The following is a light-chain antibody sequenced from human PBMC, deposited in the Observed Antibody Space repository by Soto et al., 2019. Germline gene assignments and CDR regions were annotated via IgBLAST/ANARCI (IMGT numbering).Light chain of an antibody. CDR3: QQYGSSPWT. CDR1: QSVSNN. Sequence: IVMTQFPATLSVSAGERATLSCRASQSVSNNLAWYRQKPGQAPRLLIYGASSRATGIPDRFSGSGSGTDFTLTISRLEPEDFAVYYCQQYGSSPWTFGQGTKVEIK. CDR2: GAS. V-gene: IGKV3-20*01. J-gene: IGKJ1*01.